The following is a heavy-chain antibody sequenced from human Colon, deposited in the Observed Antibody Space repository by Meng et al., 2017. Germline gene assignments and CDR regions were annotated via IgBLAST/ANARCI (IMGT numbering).Heavy chain of an antibody. CDR3: ARDERGGPFYFKY. CDR2: VYVDSADA. Sequence: QVQRVQSGAEGKKPGAAGKGACKASGYSFKNYGMHWVRQAPGQGLEWMGWVYVDSADAHFSQKIQGRATISRDTSASIVYLELSSLRSEDTAVYFCARDERGGPFYFKYWGQGTLVTVSS. V-gene: IGHV1-3*01. CDR1: GYSFKNYG. J-gene: IGHJ4*02.